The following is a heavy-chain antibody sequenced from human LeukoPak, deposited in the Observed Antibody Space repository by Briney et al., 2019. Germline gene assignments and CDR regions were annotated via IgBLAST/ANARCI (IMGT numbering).Heavy chain of an antibody. CDR1: GFTFSSYE. J-gene: IGHJ6*03. V-gene: IGHV3-48*03. CDR2: VSSSGSTI. D-gene: IGHD3-3*01. Sequence: GGSLRLSCAASGFTFSSYEMNWVRQAPGKGLEWVSYVSSSGSTIYYADSVKGRFTISRDNAKNSLYLQMNSLRAEDTAVYYCARVPLLYDFWSGYYYYYYYYMDVWGKGTTVTVPS. CDR3: ARVPLLYDFWSGYYYYYYYYMDV.